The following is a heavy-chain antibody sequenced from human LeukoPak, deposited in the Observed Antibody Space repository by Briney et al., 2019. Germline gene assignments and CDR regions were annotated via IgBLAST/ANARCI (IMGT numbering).Heavy chain of an antibody. CDR1: GGSIKSNNW. D-gene: IGHD5-18*01. Sequence: SGTLSLTCAVSGGSIKSNNWWSWVRQPPGKGLEWIGEIYHSGSTNYNPSLESRVTVSVDKSKNQFSLDLSSVTAADTAVYYCASADTAMASLDYWGQGTLVTVSS. V-gene: IGHV4-4*02. CDR3: ASADTAMASLDY. J-gene: IGHJ4*02. CDR2: IYHSGST.